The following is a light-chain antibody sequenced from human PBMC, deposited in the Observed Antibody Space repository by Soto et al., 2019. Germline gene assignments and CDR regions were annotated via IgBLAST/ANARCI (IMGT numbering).Light chain of an antibody. CDR2: DAS. CDR1: QGITNY. CDR3: QQYDSLPLT. J-gene: IGKJ4*01. V-gene: IGKV1-33*01. Sequence: DIQMTQSPSSLSASVGDRVTITCQASQGITNYLNWYQQKPGKAPKLLIYDASNLETGDPSRFSGSGSGTDFTFTISSLQPEDIATYYCQQYDSLPLTFGGGTKVEIK.